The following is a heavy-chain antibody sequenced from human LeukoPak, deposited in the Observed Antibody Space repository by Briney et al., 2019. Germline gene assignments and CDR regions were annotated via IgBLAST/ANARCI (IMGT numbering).Heavy chain of an antibody. D-gene: IGHD5-18*01. CDR3: ARGPTRGYSYGPGNLDY. CDR1: GGSISSSSYY. J-gene: IGHJ4*02. CDR2: IYYSGST. Sequence: SETLSLTCTVSGGSISSSSYYWGWIRQPPGKGLEWIGSIYYSGSTYYNPSLKSRVTISVDTSKNQFSLKLSSVTAADTAVYYCARGPTRGYSYGPGNLDYWGQGTLVTVSS. V-gene: IGHV4-39*01.